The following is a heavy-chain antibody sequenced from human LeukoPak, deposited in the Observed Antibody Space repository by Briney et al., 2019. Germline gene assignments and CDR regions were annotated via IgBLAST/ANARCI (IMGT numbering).Heavy chain of an antibody. J-gene: IGHJ4*02. CDR1: GFSFSSYG. CDR2: ISSLSNNI. D-gene: IGHD2-2*01. V-gene: IGHV3-21*01. Sequence: GGSLRLSCGASGFSFSSYGMNWVRQAPGERLEWVSSISSLSNNIYYADSVKGRFTISKDNAKNTVYLQMNNLRAEDTAVYYCVSFYETYWGRGTLVTVSS. CDR3: VSFYETY.